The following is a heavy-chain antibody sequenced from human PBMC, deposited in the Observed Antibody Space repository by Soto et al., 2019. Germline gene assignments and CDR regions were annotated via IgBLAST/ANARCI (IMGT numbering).Heavy chain of an antibody. CDR1: GFTLTTYG. CDR2: MSYDGTKE. V-gene: IGHV3-30*18. J-gene: IGHJ4*02. D-gene: IGHD6-13*01. CDR3: AKEFGSTWIDH. Sequence: GSLRLSCAASGFTLTTYGMHWVRQAPGKGLEWVAAMSYDGTKEYYADSVKGRFTISRDSSRNTLLLQLNSLRAEDTAVYYCAKEFGSTWIDHWGEGTLVTVSS.